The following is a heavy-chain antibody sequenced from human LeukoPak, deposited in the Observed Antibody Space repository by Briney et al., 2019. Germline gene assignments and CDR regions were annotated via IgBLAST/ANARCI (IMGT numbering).Heavy chain of an antibody. Sequence: PGGSLRLSCAASGFSFSTYAMHWVRQAPGKGLEWVALIWHDASHTFYTDSVKGRFTISRDNSKSTVYLQMNSLAGEDTAVYYCAREIFASGGYPDYWGQGTLVTVSS. CDR2: IWHDASHT. CDR1: GFSFSTYA. D-gene: IGHD3-10*01. CDR3: AREIFASGGYPDY. V-gene: IGHV3-33*01. J-gene: IGHJ4*02.